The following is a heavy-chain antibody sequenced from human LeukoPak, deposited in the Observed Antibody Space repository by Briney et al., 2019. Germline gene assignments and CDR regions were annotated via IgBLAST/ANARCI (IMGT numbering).Heavy chain of an antibody. V-gene: IGHV4-39*01. D-gene: IGHD3-3*01. Sequence: SETLSLTCTVSGGSISSSSYYWGWIRQPPGKGLEWIGSIYYSRSTYYNPSLKSRVTISVDTSKNQFSLKLSSVTAADTAVYYCARHASDYDFWSGYYPKPPFDYWGQGTLVTVSS. CDR2: IYYSRST. CDR1: GGSISSSSYY. J-gene: IGHJ4*02. CDR3: ARHASDYDFWSGYYPKPPFDY.